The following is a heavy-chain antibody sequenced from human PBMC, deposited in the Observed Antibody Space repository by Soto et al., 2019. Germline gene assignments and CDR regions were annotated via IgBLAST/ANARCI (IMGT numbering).Heavy chain of an antibody. Sequence: GGSLRLSCAASGFTFDDYAMHWVRQAPGKGLEWVSGISWNSARIGYADSVKGRFTISRDNAKNALYLQMNSLRAEDTALYYCAKDVTYSSSSGASYFDYWGQGTLVTVSS. CDR2: ISWNSARI. D-gene: IGHD6-6*01. J-gene: IGHJ4*02. CDR1: GFTFDDYA. CDR3: AKDVTYSSSSGASYFDY. V-gene: IGHV3-9*01.